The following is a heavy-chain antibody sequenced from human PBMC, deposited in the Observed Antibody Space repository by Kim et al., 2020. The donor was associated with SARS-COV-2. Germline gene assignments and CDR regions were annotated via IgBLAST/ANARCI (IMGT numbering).Heavy chain of an antibody. Sequence: GGSLRLSCAASGFTFSSYGMHWVRQAPGKGLEWVAVISYDGSNKYYADSVKGRFTISRDNSKNTLYLQMNSLRAEDTAVYYCAKDVDTAMVPYGMDVWGQGTTVTVSS. CDR1: GFTFSSYG. J-gene: IGHJ6*02. D-gene: IGHD5-18*01. V-gene: IGHV3-30*18. CDR3: AKDVDTAMVPYGMDV. CDR2: ISYDGSNK.